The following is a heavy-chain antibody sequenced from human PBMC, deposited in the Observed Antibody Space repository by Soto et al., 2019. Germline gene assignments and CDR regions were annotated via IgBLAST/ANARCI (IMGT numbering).Heavy chain of an antibody. V-gene: IGHV3-21*01. D-gene: IGHD3-10*01. J-gene: IGHJ4*02. CDR1: GFTFSSYS. CDR3: ARDYLQTRPEQVHMVPEAIDYFDY. CDR2: TSSSSSYI. Sequence: GGSLRLSCAASGFTFSSYSMNWVRQAPGKGLEWVSSTSSSSSYIYYADSVKGRFTISRDNAKNSLYLQMNSLRAEDTAVYYCARDYLQTRPEQVHMVPEAIDYFDYWGQGTLVTVSS.